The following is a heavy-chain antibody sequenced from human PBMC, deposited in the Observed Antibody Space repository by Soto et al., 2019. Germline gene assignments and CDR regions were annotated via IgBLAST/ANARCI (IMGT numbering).Heavy chain of an antibody. V-gene: IGHV5-51*01. CDR1: GYSFSSHW. D-gene: IGHD6-6*01. CDR2: IYPGDSDT. Sequence: LGESLKISCLPSGYSFSSHWISWVRQTPGKGLEWLGMIYPGDSDTRYNPSFQGRVTVSLDRSISAAYLQWHSLEASDTATYFCARRKSQQLVTWFDTWGQGTRVTVSS. CDR3: ARRKSQQLVTWFDT. J-gene: IGHJ5*02.